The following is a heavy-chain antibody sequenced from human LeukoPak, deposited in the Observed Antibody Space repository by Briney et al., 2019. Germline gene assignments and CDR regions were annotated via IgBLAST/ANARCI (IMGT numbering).Heavy chain of an antibody. J-gene: IGHJ5*02. CDR2: ISTSSSFI. CDR1: GFTFIDYN. V-gene: IGHV3-21*01. CDR3: ARATLNYYGSGSYPGFDP. Sequence: GGSLRLSCAASGFTFIDYNMNWVRQAPGKGLEWVSSISTSSSFIYYADSVKGRFTISRDNAKNSLYLQMNSLRAEDTAVYYCARATLNYYGSGSYPGFDPWGQGPLVAVS. D-gene: IGHD3-10*01.